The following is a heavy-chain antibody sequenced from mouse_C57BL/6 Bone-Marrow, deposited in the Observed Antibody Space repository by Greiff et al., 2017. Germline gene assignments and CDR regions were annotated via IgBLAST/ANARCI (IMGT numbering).Heavy chain of an antibody. Sequence: EVNLVESGGDLVKPGGSLKLSCAASGFTFSSYGMSWVRQTPDKRLEWVATISSGGSYTYYPDSVKGRVTISRDNAKNTLYLQMSSLKAENTAMYYCARHAYCNSYRYYFGYWGQGATLTVSS. D-gene: IGHD1-1*01. CDR1: GFTFSSYG. CDR3: ARHAYCNSYRYYFGY. CDR2: ISSGGSYT. V-gene: IGHV5-6*01. J-gene: IGHJ2*01.